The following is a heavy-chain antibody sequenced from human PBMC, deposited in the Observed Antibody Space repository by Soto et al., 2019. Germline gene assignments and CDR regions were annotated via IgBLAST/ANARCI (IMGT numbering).Heavy chain of an antibody. D-gene: IGHD3-9*01. V-gene: IGHV3-30-3*01. CDR3: ARVPRRFILTGDYFDY. Sequence: LRLSCAASGFTFSSYAMHWVRQAPGKGLEWVAVISYDGSNKYYADSVKGRFTISRDNSKNTLYLQMNSLRAEDTAVYYCARVPRRFILTGDYFDYCGQGTMVPVST. J-gene: IGHJ4*02. CDR2: ISYDGSNK. CDR1: GFTFSSYA.